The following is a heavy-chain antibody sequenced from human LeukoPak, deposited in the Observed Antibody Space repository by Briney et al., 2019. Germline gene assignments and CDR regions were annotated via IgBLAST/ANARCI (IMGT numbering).Heavy chain of an antibody. V-gene: IGHV1-69*05. J-gene: IGHJ4*02. CDR3: ARDLVMAYGDYLRSDY. CDR2: IIPIFGTA. CDR1: GGTFSSYA. D-gene: IGHD4-17*01. Sequence: GASVKVSCKASGGTFSSYAISWVRQAPGQGLEWMGRIIPIFGTANYAQKFQGRVTITTDESTSTAYVELSSLRSEDTAVYYCARDLVMAYGDYLRSDYWGQGTLVTVSS.